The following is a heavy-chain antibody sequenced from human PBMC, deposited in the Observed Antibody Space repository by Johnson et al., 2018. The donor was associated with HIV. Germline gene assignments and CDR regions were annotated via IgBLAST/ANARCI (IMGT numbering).Heavy chain of an antibody. V-gene: IGHV3-30*04. D-gene: IGHD6-13*01. J-gene: IGHJ3*02. CDR2: ISYDGRNK. Sequence: VQLVESGGGVVQPGRSLRLSCAASGFTFSNYAMNWVRQAPGKGLEWVAVISYDGRNKYCADSVKGRFTIYRDNSKNTLYMQMNSLIAEDTAVYYCAKSIAAAGTNAFDIWGQGTMVTVSS. CDR3: AKSIAAAGTNAFDI. CDR1: GFTFSNYA.